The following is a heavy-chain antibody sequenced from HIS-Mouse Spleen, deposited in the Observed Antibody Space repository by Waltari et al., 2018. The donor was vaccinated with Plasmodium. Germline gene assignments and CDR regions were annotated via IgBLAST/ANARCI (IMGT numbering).Heavy chain of an antibody. CDR2: INHSGST. D-gene: IGHD3-10*01. CDR3: ASSGSGSYYY. J-gene: IGHJ4*02. Sequence: QVQLQQWGAGLLKPSETLSLTFAVSGGSFSGYYWSWIRQPPGKGLEWIGEINHSGSTNYNPSLKSRVTISVDTSKNQFSLKLSSVTAADTAVYYCASSGSGSYYYWGQGTLVTVSS. CDR1: GGSFSGYY. V-gene: IGHV4-34*01.